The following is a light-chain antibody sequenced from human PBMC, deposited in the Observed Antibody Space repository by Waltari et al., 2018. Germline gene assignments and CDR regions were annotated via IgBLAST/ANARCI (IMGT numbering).Light chain of an antibody. V-gene: IGKV4-1*01. CDR3: HQYCSMPYT. CDR1: QSVSYSSVNKNC. J-gene: IGKJ2*01. CDR2: GAS. Sequence: DIVMTQSPDSLPVSLGERATFNCKSSQSVSYSSVNKNCLAWYQLKPGQPPRLLIYGASTRESGVPDRFSGSGSGTDFSLTISSLQAEDVAVYYCHQYCSMPYTFGQGTKLEIK.